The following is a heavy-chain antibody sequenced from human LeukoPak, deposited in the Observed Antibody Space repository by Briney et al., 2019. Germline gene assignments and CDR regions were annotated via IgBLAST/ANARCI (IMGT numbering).Heavy chain of an antibody. CDR3: ARDRTRLVDYYDSSGSHAFDI. D-gene: IGHD3-22*01. J-gene: IGHJ3*02. CDR2: IYYSGST. V-gene: IGHV4-59*01. CDR1: GGSISSYY. Sequence: KPSETLSLTCTVSGGSISSYYWSWIRQPPGKGLEWIGYIYYSGSTNYNPSLKSRVTISVDTSKNQFSLKLSSVTAADTAVYYCARDRTRLVDYYDSSGSHAFDIWGQGTMVTVSS.